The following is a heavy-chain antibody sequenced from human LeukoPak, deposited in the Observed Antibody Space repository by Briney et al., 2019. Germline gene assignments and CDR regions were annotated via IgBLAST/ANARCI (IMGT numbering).Heavy chain of an antibody. V-gene: IGHV4-38-2*02. D-gene: IGHD4-17*01. CDR3: AREIPDYASYYYMDV. Sequence: SETLSLTCAVSGYSISSGYYWRWIRQPPGKGLEWIGSIYHSGSTYYNPSLKSRVTISVDTSKNQFSLKLSSVTAADTAVYYCAREIPDYASYYYMDVWGKGTTVTVSS. J-gene: IGHJ6*03. CDR1: GYSISSGYY. CDR2: IYHSGST.